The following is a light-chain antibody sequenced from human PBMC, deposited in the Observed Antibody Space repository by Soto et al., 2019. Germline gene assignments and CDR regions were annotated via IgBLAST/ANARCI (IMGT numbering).Light chain of an antibody. CDR1: SSNIGAYYD. Sequence: QAVVTQPPSVSGAPGQRVTISCTGSSSNIGAYYDVHWYQQFSGTAPKLLIYGKNNRPSGVPDRFSVSKSDTSASLAITGLQPEDEADYYCQSYDSSLSDVVFGGGTQLTVL. V-gene: IGLV1-40*01. J-gene: IGLJ2*01. CDR3: QSYDSSLSDVV. CDR2: GKN.